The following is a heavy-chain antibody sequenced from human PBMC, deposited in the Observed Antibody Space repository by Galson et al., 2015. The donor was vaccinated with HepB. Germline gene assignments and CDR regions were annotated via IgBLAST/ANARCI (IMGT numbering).Heavy chain of an antibody. CDR2: ISGSGGST. CDR3: ARGSRYCSSISGRCDAFNI. Sequence: SLRLSCAASGFTFSSYAMSWVRQAPGKGLEWVSAISGSGGSTYYADSVKGRFTISRDNSKNTLNLQMNSLRAEDTAVYYCARGSRYCSSISGRCDAFNIWGQGTMVTVSS. CDR1: GFTFSSYA. V-gene: IGHV3-23*01. J-gene: IGHJ3*02. D-gene: IGHD2-2*01.